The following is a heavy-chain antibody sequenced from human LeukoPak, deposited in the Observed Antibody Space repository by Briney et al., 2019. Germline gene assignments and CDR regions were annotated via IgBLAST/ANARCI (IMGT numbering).Heavy chain of an antibody. V-gene: IGHV4-39*01. CDR3: ARLLPIAAAGGHYFDH. D-gene: IGHD6-13*01. CDR2: IYYRGST. J-gene: IGHJ4*02. CDR1: GGSFISGIYY. Sequence: PSETLSLTCNVSGGSFISGIYYWGWVRQPPGKGLEWIASIYYRGSTYYNQSLKSRVTISVDTSKKQFSLKVTSVTAADTAVYYCARLLPIAAAGGHYFDHWGQGTLVTVSS.